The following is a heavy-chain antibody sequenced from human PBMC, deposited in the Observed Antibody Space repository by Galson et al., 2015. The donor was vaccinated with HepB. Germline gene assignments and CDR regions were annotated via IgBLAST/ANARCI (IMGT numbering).Heavy chain of an antibody. D-gene: IGHD6-6*01. V-gene: IGHV1-18*01. CDR1: GYTFTSYG. CDR3: ARARYSSSAPDY. J-gene: IGHJ4*02. Sequence: SCKASGYTFTSYGISWVRQAPGQGLEWIGWISAYNGNTNYALKFQGSVTITTDTSTGTVYMELRSLRSDDTAMYYCARARYSSSAPDYWGQGTLVTVSS. CDR2: ISAYNGNT.